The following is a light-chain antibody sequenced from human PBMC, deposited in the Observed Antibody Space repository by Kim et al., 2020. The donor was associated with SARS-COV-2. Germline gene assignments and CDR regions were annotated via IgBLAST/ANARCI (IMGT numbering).Light chain of an antibody. CDR3: QQLNTYPLT. J-gene: IGKJ4*01. Sequence: ASVGDRVTITCRASQGINSYLAWYQQKAGKAPKLLIYAASTLQSGVPSRFSGSGSGTEFTLTINSLQPEDFATYYCQQLNTYPLTFGGGTKVDIK. CDR2: AAS. V-gene: IGKV1-9*01. CDR1: QGINSY.